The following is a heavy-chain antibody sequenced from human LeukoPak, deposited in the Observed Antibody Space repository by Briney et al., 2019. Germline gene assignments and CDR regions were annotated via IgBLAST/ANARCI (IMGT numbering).Heavy chain of an antibody. J-gene: IGHJ3*02. D-gene: IGHD3-22*01. V-gene: IGHV3-21*01. CDR3: ARDLCYDSSGPCEEGAFDI. CDR2: ISSSSSYI. Sequence: GGSLRLSCAASGFTFSSYSMNWVRQAPGKGLEWVSSISSSSSYIYYADSVKGRFTISRDNAKNSLYLQMNSLRAEDTAVYYCARDLCYDSSGPCEEGAFDIWGQGTMVTVSS. CDR1: GFTFSSYS.